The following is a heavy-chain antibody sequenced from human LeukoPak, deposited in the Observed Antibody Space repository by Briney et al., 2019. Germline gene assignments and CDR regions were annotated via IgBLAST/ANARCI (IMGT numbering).Heavy chain of an antibody. Sequence: GGSLRLSCAASGFTVSSNYMSWVRQAPGKGLEWVSVIYSGGSTYYADSVKGRFTISRDNSKNTLYPQMNSLRAEDTAVYYCARVHSSGWYNLDYFDYWGQGTLVTVSS. V-gene: IGHV3-53*01. CDR1: GFTVSSNY. J-gene: IGHJ4*02. CDR2: IYSGGST. D-gene: IGHD6-19*01. CDR3: ARVHSSGWYNLDYFDY.